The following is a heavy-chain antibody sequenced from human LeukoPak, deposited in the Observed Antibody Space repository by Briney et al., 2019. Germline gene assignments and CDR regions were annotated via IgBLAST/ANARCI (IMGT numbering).Heavy chain of an antibody. V-gene: IGHV3-30*18. Sequence: GRSLRLSCAASGFTFSSYGMHWVRQAPGKGLEWVAVISYDGSNKYYADSVKGRFTISRDNSKNTLYLQMNSLRAEDTAVYYCAKASSDYGGNPGFDYWGQGTLVTVSS. CDR1: GFTFSSYG. CDR3: AKASSDYGGNPGFDY. D-gene: IGHD4-23*01. CDR2: ISYDGSNK. J-gene: IGHJ4*02.